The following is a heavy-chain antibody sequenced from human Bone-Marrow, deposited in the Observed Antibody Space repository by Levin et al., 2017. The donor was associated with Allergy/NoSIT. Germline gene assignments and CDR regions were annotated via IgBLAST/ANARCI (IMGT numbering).Heavy chain of an antibody. CDR2: IFSDVST. V-gene: IGHV4-61*01. D-gene: IGHD3/OR15-3a*01. CDR1: GGSVSSGSYY. Sequence: PSETLSLTCTVSGGSVSSGSYYWSWIRQPPGKGLEWIGNIFSDVSTNYNPSLKNRVTISGDMSKNQFSLRLYSVTAADTAVYFCARDGEGAGYYTRWGPGIVVTVSS. CDR3: ARDGEGAGYYTR. J-gene: IGHJ4*02.